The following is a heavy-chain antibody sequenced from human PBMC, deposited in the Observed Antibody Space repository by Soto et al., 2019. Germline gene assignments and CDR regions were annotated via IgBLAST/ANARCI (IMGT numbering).Heavy chain of an antibody. Sequence: QLQLQESSPGLVKPSETLSLTCTVSGGSISSSSNHWGWIRQPPGKGLEWIGNIYYSKNTYYNPSLKSRVTISVDTSKNQFSLRLTSVTAADTAVYYCATHPPYGPLDHWGQGTLVTVSS. J-gene: IGHJ4*02. CDR3: ATHPPYGPLDH. CDR2: IYYSKNT. D-gene: IGHD4-17*01. V-gene: IGHV4-39*01. CDR1: GGSISSSSNH.